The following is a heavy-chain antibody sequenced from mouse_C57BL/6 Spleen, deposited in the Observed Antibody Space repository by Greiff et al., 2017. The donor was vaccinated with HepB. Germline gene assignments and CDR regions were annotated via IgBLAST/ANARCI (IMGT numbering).Heavy chain of an antibody. CDR1: GFTFSSYG. D-gene: IGHD4-1*02. V-gene: IGHV5-6*01. Sequence: EVKLMESGGDLVKPGGSLKLSCAASGFTFSSYGMSWVRQTPDKRLEWVATISSGGSYTYYPDSVKGRFTISRDNAKNTLYLQMSSLKSEDTAMYYCARPTGHWYFDVWGTGTTVTVSS. CDR2: ISSGGSYT. J-gene: IGHJ1*03. CDR3: ARPTGHWYFDV.